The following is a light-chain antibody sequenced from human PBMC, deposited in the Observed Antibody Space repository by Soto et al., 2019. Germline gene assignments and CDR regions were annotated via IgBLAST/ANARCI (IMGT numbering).Light chain of an antibody. CDR3: CSYAGSSTYV. CDR2: EDS. CDR1: SSDFGSYNL. Sequence: SALTQPASVSGSPGQSITISCTGTSSDFGSYNLVSWYQQHPGKAPKLMIYEDSKRPSGVSNRFSGSKSGNTASLTISGLQAEDDADYYCCSYAGSSTYVFGTGTKVNVL. J-gene: IGLJ1*01. V-gene: IGLV2-23*01.